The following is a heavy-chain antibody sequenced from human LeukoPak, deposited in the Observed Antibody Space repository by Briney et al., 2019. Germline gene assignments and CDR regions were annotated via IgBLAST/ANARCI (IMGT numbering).Heavy chain of an antibody. D-gene: IGHD1-1*01. CDR3: ANGYPRGDAFHI. Sequence: SVKVSCKASGGAFSSYAISRVRQAPGQGLEWMGGIIPIFGTANYAQKFQGRVTITADESTSTAYMELSSLRSEDTAVYYCANGYPRGDAFHIRGQGTMVTVSS. CDR1: GGAFSSYA. CDR2: IIPIFGTA. V-gene: IGHV1-69*13. J-gene: IGHJ3*02.